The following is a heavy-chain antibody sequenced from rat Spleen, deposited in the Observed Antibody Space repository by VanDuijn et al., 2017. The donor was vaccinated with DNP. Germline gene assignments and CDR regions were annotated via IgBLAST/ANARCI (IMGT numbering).Heavy chain of an antibody. CDR2: ITSSGGSI. Sequence: EVQLVESGGGLVQPGRPLKLSCAASGFTFSDYNMAWVRQAPKKGLEWVASITSSGGSIYYPDSVKGRFTISRDDAKNTLYLQMNSLRSEDTATYYCAARYSSSWFAYWGQGTLVTVSS. V-gene: IGHV5-25*01. CDR3: AARYSSSWFAY. J-gene: IGHJ3*01. D-gene: IGHD1-2*01. CDR1: GFTFSDYN.